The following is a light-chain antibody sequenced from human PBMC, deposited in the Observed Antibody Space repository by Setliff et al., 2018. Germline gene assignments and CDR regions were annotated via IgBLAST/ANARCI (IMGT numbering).Light chain of an antibody. J-gene: IGLJ1*01. CDR1: SSDVGGYNY. CDR3: SSYAGSNNEV. V-gene: IGLV2-8*01. CDR2: EVS. Sequence: QSALTQPPSASGSPGQSVTISCTGTSSDVGGYNYVSWYQQHPGKAPKLMIYEVSKRPSGVPDRFSDSKSGNTASLTVSGLQAEDEADYYCSSYAGSNNEVFGTGTKGTV.